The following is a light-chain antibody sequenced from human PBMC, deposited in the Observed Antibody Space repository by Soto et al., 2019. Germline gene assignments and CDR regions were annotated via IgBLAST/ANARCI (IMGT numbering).Light chain of an antibody. CDR2: GAS. J-gene: IGKJ1*01. CDR3: RQYGFSLRT. V-gene: IGKV3-20*01. CDR1: QSVSDNY. Sequence: EIVLTQSPGTLSLSPGERATLSCRASQSVSDNYLAWYQRKPGQAPRLLIYGASSRASGIPDRFSGSGSGTDFTLTISSLEPEDFAVYYCRQYGFSLRTFGQGSKVEV.